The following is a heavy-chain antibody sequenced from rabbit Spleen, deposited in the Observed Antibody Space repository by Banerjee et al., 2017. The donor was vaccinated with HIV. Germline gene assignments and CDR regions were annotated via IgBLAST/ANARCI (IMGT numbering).Heavy chain of an antibody. V-gene: IGHV1S40*01. J-gene: IGHJ6*01. D-gene: IGHD8-1*01. CDR3: ARDTGSSFSSYGMDL. CDR1: GFSFSANYY. CDR2: IDAGSSGFT. Sequence: QSLEESGGGLVKPGGTLTLTCTASGFSFSANYYMCWVRQAPGKGLEWIACIDAGSSGFTYFATWAKGRFALSKTSSTTVTLQMTRLTAADTATYFCARDTGSSFSSYGMDLWGPGTLVTVS.